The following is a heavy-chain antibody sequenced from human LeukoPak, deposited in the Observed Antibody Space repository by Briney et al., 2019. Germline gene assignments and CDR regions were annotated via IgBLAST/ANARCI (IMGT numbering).Heavy chain of an antibody. J-gene: IGHJ5*02. V-gene: IGHV3-11*01. CDR1: GFTFSDYY. Sequence: GGSLRLSCVASGFTFSDYYMTWIRQAPGKGLEWVSYISNSGITISYGDSVWGRFTISRDNARNSLYLQMDSLRVEDTAIYYCARDTHSSGWNWIDPWGQGTLVTVSS. D-gene: IGHD6-19*01. CDR2: ISNSGITI. CDR3: ARDTHSSGWNWIDP.